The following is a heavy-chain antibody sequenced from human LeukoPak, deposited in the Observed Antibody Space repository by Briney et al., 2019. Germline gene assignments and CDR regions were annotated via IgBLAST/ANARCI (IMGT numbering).Heavy chain of an antibody. D-gene: IGHD2-15*01. CDR2: IYWNDDK. V-gene: IGHV2-5*01. J-gene: IGHJ4*02. Sequence: SGPTLVNPXQTLTLTCTFSGFSLSTSGVGVGWIRQPPGKALEWHALIYWNDDKRYSPSLKSRLTITKDTSKNQVVLTMTNMDPVDTATYYCAHRLRSGGSCYFGYWGQGTLVTVSS. CDR3: AHRLRSGGSCYFGY. CDR1: GFSLSTSGVG.